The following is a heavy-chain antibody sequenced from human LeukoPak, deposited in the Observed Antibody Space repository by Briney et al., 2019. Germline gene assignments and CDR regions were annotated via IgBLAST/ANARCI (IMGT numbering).Heavy chain of an antibody. CDR3: ARVGAEYCSGGSCYIRYYYGMDV. Sequence: ASVTVSCTASGYTFTSYGISWVRQAPGQGLEWMGWISAYNGNTNYAQKLQGRVTMTRNTSISTAYMELSSLRSEDTAVYYCARVGAEYCSGGSCYIRYYYGMDVWGQGTTVTVSS. D-gene: IGHD2-15*01. CDR1: GYTFTSYG. V-gene: IGHV1-18*01. J-gene: IGHJ6*02. CDR2: ISAYNGNT.